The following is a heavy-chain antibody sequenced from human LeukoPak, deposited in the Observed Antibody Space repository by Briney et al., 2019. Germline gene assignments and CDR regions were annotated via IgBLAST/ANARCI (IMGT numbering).Heavy chain of an antibody. CDR1: GFTFSSYS. V-gene: IGHV3-48*04. CDR3: ARDPSSRRNSNSSSWLH. D-gene: IGHD6-13*01. CDR2: ISSSSSTI. Sequence: GGSLRLSCAASGFTFSSYSMNWVRQAPGKGLEWVSYISSSSSTIYYADSVKGRFTISRDNAKNSLYLQMNSLRAEDTAVYYCARDPSSRRNSNSSSWLHWGQGTLVTVSS. J-gene: IGHJ4*02.